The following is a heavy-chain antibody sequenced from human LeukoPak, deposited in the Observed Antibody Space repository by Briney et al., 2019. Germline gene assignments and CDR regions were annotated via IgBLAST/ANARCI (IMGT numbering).Heavy chain of an antibody. Sequence: PGGSLRLSCAGSGFTFSRYTFNWVRQAPGRGLEWVSAISGDSKYIYYTDSVKGRFTISRDNAKNSVFLQMNSLRVEDTAVYYCAREYRYDFWSAHLGDWFDPWGQGTLVTVSS. CDR1: GFTFSRYT. D-gene: IGHD3-3*01. CDR3: AREYRYDFWSAHLGDWFDP. J-gene: IGHJ5*02. V-gene: IGHV3-21*01. CDR2: ISGDSKYI.